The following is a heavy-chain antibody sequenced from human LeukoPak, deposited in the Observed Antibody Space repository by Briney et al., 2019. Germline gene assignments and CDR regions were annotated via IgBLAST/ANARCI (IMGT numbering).Heavy chain of an antibody. D-gene: IGHD6-13*01. V-gene: IGHV4-4*07. J-gene: IGHJ3*02. CDR2: IYTRGST. CDR1: GGSISSYY. CDR3: AREDIAAAHSI. Sequence: SETLSLTCTVSGGSISSYYWRWIRQPAGKGLEWIGRIYTRGSTNYNPSLKSRVTIALDTSKNQVSLKLNSVTAADTAMYHCAREDIAAAHSIWGQGTMVTVAS.